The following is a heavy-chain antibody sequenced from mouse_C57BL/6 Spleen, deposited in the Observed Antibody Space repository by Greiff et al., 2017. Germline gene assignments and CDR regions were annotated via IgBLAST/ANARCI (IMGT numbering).Heavy chain of an antibody. V-gene: IGHV1-62-2*01. Sequence: VQVVESGAELVKPGASVKLSCKASGYTFTEYTIHWVKQRSGQGLEWIGWFYPGSGSIKYNEKFKDKATLTADKSSSTVYMELSRLTSEDSAVYFCARHEVYYGSSYGYFDVWGTGTTVTVSS. CDR2: FYPGSGSI. D-gene: IGHD1-1*01. J-gene: IGHJ1*03. CDR1: GYTFTEYT. CDR3: ARHEVYYGSSYGYFDV.